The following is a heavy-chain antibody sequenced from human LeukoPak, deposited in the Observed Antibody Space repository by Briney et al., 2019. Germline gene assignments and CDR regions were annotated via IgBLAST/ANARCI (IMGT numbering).Heavy chain of an antibody. CDR3: ARVLLPAAFSY. CDR1: GFTFSDYS. J-gene: IGHJ4*02. Sequence: GGSLRLSCAASGFTFSDYSMNWVRQAPGKGLEWISYVGISSGNTKYADSVKGRFTISGDSAKNSVFLQMNSLRAEDTAVYYCARVLLPAAFSYWGQGTLVTVSS. CDR2: VGISSGNT. D-gene: IGHD2-2*01. V-gene: IGHV3-48*04.